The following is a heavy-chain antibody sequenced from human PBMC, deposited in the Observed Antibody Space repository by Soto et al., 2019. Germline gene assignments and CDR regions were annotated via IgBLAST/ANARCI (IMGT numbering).Heavy chain of an antibody. CDR3: ARANDY. V-gene: IGHV3-30-3*01. Sequence: QVQLVESGGGVVQPGRSLRLSCEASGFTFSSYAMHWVRQAPGKGLEWVAVISYDGSNKYYADSVKGRFTISRDNSKNTLYLQMNSLRAEDTAVYYCARANDYWGQGTLVTVSS. CDR2: ISYDGSNK. J-gene: IGHJ4*02. CDR1: GFTFSSYA.